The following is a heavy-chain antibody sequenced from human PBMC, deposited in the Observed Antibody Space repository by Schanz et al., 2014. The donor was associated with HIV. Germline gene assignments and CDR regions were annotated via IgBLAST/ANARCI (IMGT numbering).Heavy chain of an antibody. Sequence: QVQLVQSGAEVKRPGASVKVSCKASGYTFTNYAITWVRQAPGQGLEWMGWINVYNGNTKYAQKLQGRVTVTTDTSTSTAYMELRSLRSDDTAVYYCVRNIGYGGPGGYWGQGTLITVSS. J-gene: IGHJ4*02. CDR2: INVYNGNT. CDR1: GYTFTNYA. V-gene: IGHV1-18*01. D-gene: IGHD5-18*01. CDR3: VRNIGYGGPGGY.